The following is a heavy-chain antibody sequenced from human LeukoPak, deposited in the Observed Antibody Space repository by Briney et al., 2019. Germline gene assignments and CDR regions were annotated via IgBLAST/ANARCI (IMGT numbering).Heavy chain of an antibody. CDR2: ISGSGGNT. Sequence: GGSLRLSCAASGFTFSDYAMSWVRQAPGKGLEWVSAISGSGGNTYYADSVRGRFTISRDKSKNTLFLQMYSLRAEDTAVYYCARGYASGTYYSDYWGQGTLVTVSS. J-gene: IGHJ4*02. CDR1: GFTFSDYA. D-gene: IGHD3-10*01. V-gene: IGHV3-23*01. CDR3: ARGYASGTYYSDY.